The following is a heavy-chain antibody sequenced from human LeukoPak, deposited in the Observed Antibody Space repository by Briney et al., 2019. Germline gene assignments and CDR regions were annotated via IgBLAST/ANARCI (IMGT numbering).Heavy chain of an antibody. Sequence: GGSLRLSCAASGFTPSSCGMSWVRQAPGKGLEWVSAISGSGDSTYYADSVKGRFTISRDNSKSMLYLEMNSLRAEDTATYYCAARPTSAAVAPSDFWGQGTLVTVSS. CDR1: GFTPSSCG. CDR2: ISGSGDST. D-gene: IGHD6-19*01. J-gene: IGHJ4*02. V-gene: IGHV3-23*01. CDR3: AARPTSAAVAPSDF.